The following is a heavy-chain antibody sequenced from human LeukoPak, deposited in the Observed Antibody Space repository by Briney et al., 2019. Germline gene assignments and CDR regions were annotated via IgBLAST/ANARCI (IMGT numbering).Heavy chain of an antibody. D-gene: IGHD1-1*01. J-gene: IGHJ3*02. V-gene: IGHV4-59*01. CDR2: IYYSGST. CDR3: ARPHDPAQLDAFDI. Sequence: SETLSLTCNVSGGSISSYYWSWIRQPPGKGLEWIGYIYYSGSTNYNPSLKSRVTISVDTSKNQFSLKLSSVTAADTAVYYCARPHDPAQLDAFDIWGQGTMVTVSS. CDR1: GGSISSYY.